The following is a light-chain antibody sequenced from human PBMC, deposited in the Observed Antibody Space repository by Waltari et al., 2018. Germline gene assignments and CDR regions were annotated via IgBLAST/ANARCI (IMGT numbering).Light chain of an antibody. J-gene: IGLJ3*02. CDR1: SSDVGAYDS. CDR3: RSYVGHSSLL. V-gene: IGLV2-14*01. CDR2: RVD. Sequence: QSALTQPGSMSGSPGQSITISCTGTSSDVGAYDSLNWYQQHAGKAPKLMIQRVDSRPSGISKRFSGSNYGNTASLPIAGLHAEDEAEYVCRSYVGHSSLLFGGGTEVTV.